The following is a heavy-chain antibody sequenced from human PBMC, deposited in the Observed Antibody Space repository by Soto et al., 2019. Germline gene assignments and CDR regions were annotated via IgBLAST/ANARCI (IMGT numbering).Heavy chain of an antibody. CDR1: GGSISSYY. V-gene: IGHV4-4*07. J-gene: IGHJ6*02. Sequence: SETLSLTCTVSGGSISSYYWSWIRQPAGKGLEWIGRIYTSGSTNYNPSLKSRVTMSVDTSKNRFSLKLSFVTAADTAVYYCARDGLGYCSGGICYQGSIWNGMDVWGQGTTVTVSS. CDR2: IYTSGST. CDR3: ARDGLGYCSGGICYQGSIWNGMDV. D-gene: IGHD2-15*01.